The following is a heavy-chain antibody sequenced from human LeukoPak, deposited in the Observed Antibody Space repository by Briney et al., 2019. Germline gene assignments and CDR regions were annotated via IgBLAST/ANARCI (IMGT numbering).Heavy chain of an antibody. CDR2: ITGSGGNT. CDR1: GFTFSSYA. CDR3: ARGGRITIFGVVIMRVNWFDP. J-gene: IGHJ5*02. D-gene: IGHD3-3*01. V-gene: IGHV3-23*01. Sequence: GGSLRLSCAASGFTFSSYAMSWVRQAPGKGLEWVSGITGSGGNTYYADSVKGRFTISRDNSQNTLYLQMNSLRAEDTAVYYCARGGRITIFGVVIMRVNWFDPWGQGTLVTVSS.